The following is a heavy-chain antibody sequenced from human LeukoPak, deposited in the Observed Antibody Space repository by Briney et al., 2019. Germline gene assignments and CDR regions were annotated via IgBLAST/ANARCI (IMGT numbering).Heavy chain of an antibody. Sequence: GASLRLSCAASGFTSSSYAMSWVRQAPGKGLEWVSAIGGSGGSTYYADSVKGRFTISRDNSKNTLYLQMNSLRAEDTAVYYCAKDLGGWVYGMDVWGQGTTVTVSS. CDR2: IGGSGGST. V-gene: IGHV3-23*01. CDR3: AKDLGGWVYGMDV. CDR1: GFTSSSYA. J-gene: IGHJ6*02. D-gene: IGHD6-19*01.